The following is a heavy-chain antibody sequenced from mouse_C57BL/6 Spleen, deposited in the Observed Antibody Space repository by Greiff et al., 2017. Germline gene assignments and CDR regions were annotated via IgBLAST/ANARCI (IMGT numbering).Heavy chain of an antibody. CDR2: ISSGSSTI. CDR3: AREMRGAMDY. J-gene: IGHJ4*01. V-gene: IGHV5-17*01. Sequence: EVKLVESGGGLVKPGGSLKLSCAASGFTFSDYGMHWVRQAPGKGLEWVAYISSGSSTIYYADTVKGRFTISRDNAKNTLFLQMTSLRSEDTAMYYCAREMRGAMDYWGQGTSVTVSS. CDR1: GFTFSDYG.